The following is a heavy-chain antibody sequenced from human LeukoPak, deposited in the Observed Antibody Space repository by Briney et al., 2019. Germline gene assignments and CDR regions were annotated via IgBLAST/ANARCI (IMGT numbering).Heavy chain of an antibody. V-gene: IGHV4-34*01. CDR3: ARRRHTGYSSSWYPNDY. J-gene: IGHJ4*02. CDR2: INHSGST. D-gene: IGHD6-13*01. CDR1: GGSFSGYY. Sequence: SETLSLTCAVYGGSFSGYYWSWIRQPPGKGLEWIGEINHSGSTNYNPSLKSRVTISVDTSKNQFSLKLSSVTAADTAVYYCARRRHTGYSSSWYPNDYWGQGTLVTVSS.